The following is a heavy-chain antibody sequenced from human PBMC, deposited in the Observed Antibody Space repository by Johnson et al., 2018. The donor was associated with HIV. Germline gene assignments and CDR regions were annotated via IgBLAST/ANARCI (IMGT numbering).Heavy chain of an antibody. CDR1: GFKFDDNY. CDR2: ISSSGGTT. D-gene: IGHD6-13*01. V-gene: IGHV3-11*01. Sequence: QVQLVESGGALVKPGGSLRLSCAASGFKFDDNYMAWIRQSPGKGLEWLSYISSSGGTTHNADSVKGRFAISRNNADNSLYLQMNSLRAEDTAVYYCARLAAAGTNDAFDIWGQGTMVTVSS. CDR3: ARLAAAGTNDAFDI. J-gene: IGHJ3*02.